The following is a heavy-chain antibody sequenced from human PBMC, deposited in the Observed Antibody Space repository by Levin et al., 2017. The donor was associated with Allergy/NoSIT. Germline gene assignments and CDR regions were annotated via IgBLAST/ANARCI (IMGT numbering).Heavy chain of an antibody. CDR1: GFSFSDYG. Sequence: QAGGSLRLSCAASGFSFSDYGMHWVRQAPGKGLECVALISYDGSDKHYADSVKGRFTISRDNSKHTIYLQMDSVREEDTAVYYCAKGYYDSGGWGQGTLVTVSS. CDR2: ISYDGSDK. D-gene: IGHD3-22*01. V-gene: IGHV3-30*18. CDR3: AKGYYDSGG. J-gene: IGHJ4*02.